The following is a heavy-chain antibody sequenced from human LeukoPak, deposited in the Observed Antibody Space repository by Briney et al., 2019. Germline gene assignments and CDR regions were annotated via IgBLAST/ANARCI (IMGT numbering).Heavy chain of an antibody. V-gene: IGHV4-34*01. D-gene: IGHD1-26*01. CDR1: GGSFSGFY. Sequence: PSETLSLTCAVYGGSFSGFYWSWIRQPPGKGLEWIGEINHSGSTNYNPSLKSRVTISVDTSKNQFSLKLSSVTAADTAVYYCAGPSRGSYGRRDDAFDIWGQGTMVTVSS. CDR3: AGPSRGSYGRRDDAFDI. J-gene: IGHJ3*02. CDR2: INHSGST.